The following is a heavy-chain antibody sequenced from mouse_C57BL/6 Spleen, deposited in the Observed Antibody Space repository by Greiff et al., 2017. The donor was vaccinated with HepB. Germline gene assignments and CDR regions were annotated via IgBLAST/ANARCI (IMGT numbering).Heavy chain of an antibody. CDR1: GYTFTSYW. CDR2: IDPSDSET. Sequence: VKLMESGAELVRPGSSVKLSCKASGYTFTSYWLHWVKPRPIQGLEWICNIDPSDSETHYNQKFKHKATFTIEKSCSTAYMQLSSVTSEESAFYRCARLCGTDYIDDRGQGTTFTV. CDR3: ARLCGTDYIDD. J-gene: IGHJ2*01. D-gene: IGHD2-12*01. V-gene: IGHV1-52*01.